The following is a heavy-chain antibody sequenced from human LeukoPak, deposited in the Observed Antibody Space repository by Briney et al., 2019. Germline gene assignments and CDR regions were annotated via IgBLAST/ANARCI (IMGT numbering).Heavy chain of an antibody. CDR3: AKGGWLDC. Sequence: GASLRLSCAASGFTFDTYGMTWVRQAPGKGLEWVSGIRGSDGRTYYADSVKGWFTISKDNSKNTLYLQMNSLRAEDTAVYYCAKGGWLDCWGRGTLVTVSS. J-gene: IGHJ4*02. V-gene: IGHV3-23*01. CDR1: GFTFDTYG. CDR2: IRGSDGRT.